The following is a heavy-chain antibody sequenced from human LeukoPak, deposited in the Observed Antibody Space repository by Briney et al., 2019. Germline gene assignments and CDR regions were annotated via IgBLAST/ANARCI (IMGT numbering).Heavy chain of an antibody. J-gene: IGHJ2*01. CDR1: GFTFSSYS. CDR2: ISSSSSYI. Sequence: PGGSLRLSCAASGFTFSSYSMNWVRQAPGKGLEWVSSISSSSSYIYYADSVKGRFTISRDNSKNTLYLQMNSLRAEDTAVYYCAKDRLGATDWYFDLWGRGTLVTVSS. D-gene: IGHD1-26*01. V-gene: IGHV3-21*01. CDR3: AKDRLGATDWYFDL.